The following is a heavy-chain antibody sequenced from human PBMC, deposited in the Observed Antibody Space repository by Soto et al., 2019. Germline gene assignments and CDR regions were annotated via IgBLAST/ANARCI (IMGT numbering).Heavy chain of an antibody. CDR1: GFTFDDYA. J-gene: IGHJ4*02. CDR2: ISWNSGHI. Sequence: EVQLVESGGGLVQPGRSLRLSCAASGFTFDDYAMHWVRQPPGKGLEWVSSISWNSGHIGYTDSVKGRFTISRDNAKNSLYLQMNSLRSEDTALYYCAKGRGDSGYYSLFDYWGQGTLVTVSS. D-gene: IGHD3-22*01. V-gene: IGHV3-9*01. CDR3: AKGRGDSGYYSLFDY.